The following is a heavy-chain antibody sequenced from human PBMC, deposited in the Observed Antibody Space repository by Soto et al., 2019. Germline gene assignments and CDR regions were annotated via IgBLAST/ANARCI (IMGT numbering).Heavy chain of an antibody. CDR1: GYTFSTYD. CDR3: ARGPYCSTKRCRRWFWLDP. Sequence: ASVKVSCKASGYTFSTYDINWVRQATGRGLEWMGWMNPNSGTTGYAQKFQDRVTMTRNNSINTAYLELSSLSSDDTAVYYCARGPYCSTKRCRRWFWLDPWGQGILVTVYS. D-gene: IGHD2-2*01. J-gene: IGHJ5*02. V-gene: IGHV1-8*01. CDR2: MNPNSGTT.